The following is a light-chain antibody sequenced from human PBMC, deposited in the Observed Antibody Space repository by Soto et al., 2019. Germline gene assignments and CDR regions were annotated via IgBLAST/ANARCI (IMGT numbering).Light chain of an antibody. Sequence: DIVMTQSPLSLPVTPGGPSSISCRSIQGLLHSNGYNYLDWYLQKPGQSPQLLIYLGSNRASGVPDRFSGSGSGTDFTLKISRVEAEDVGVYYCMQALQTSITFGQGTRLEIK. CDR3: MQALQTSIT. J-gene: IGKJ5*01. V-gene: IGKV2-28*01. CDR1: QGLLHSNGYNY. CDR2: LGS.